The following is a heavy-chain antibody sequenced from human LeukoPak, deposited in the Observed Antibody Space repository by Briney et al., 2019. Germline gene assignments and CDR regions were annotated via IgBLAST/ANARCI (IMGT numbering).Heavy chain of an antibody. D-gene: IGHD3-10*01. CDR1: GYTFTGYY. J-gene: IGHJ6*03. CDR3: ARDLVRGVMDYYYMDV. Sequence: ASVKVSCKASGYTFTGYYMHWVRQAPGQGLEWMGWINPNSGGTNYAQKFQGRVTMTRDTSISTAYMELSRLRSDDTAVYYCARDLVRGVMDYYYMDVWGKGTTVTISS. V-gene: IGHV1-2*02. CDR2: INPNSGGT.